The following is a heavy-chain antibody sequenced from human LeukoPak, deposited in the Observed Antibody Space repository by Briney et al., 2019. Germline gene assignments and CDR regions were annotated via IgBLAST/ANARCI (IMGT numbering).Heavy chain of an antibody. V-gene: IGHV1-18*01. J-gene: IGHJ4*02. CDR2: ISAYNGNT. CDR3: ARATGTASWFYFDY. Sequence: ASVKVSCKASGYTFTSYGISWVRQAPGQGLEWMGWISAYNGNTNYAQKLQGRVTMTTDTSTSTAYMELRSLRSDDTAVYYCARATGTASWFYFDYWGQGSLVTVSS. CDR1: GYTFTSYG. D-gene: IGHD6-13*01.